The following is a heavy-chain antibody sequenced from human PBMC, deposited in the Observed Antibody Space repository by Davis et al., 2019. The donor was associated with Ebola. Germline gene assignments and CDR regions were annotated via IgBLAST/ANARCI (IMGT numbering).Heavy chain of an antibody. J-gene: IGHJ4*02. V-gene: IGHV3-49*04. CDR1: GFTFGYYS. Sequence: PGGSLRLSCSASGFTFGYYSMSWVRQAPGKGLEWLGFVRSNAYGMTTEYAASVEGRFNISRDDSKSIAYLQMSSLKIEDTALYYCARDDSPDPYWGQGTLVTVSS. CDR2: VRSNAYGMTT. CDR3: ARDDSPDPY. D-gene: IGHD3-22*01.